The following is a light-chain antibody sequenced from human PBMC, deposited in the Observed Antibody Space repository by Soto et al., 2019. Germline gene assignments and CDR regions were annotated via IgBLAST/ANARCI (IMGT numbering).Light chain of an antibody. CDR2: EVS. V-gene: IGLV2-8*01. CDR1: SSDVGDNC. Sequence: QSVLTQPPSASGSPGQSVTISCTGTSSDVGDNCVSWYQQHLGKAPELIIYEVSQRPSGVPDRFSGSKSGNTASLTVSGLQTEDEADYYCSAYAGSNNFVFGSGTKVTVL. CDR3: SAYAGSNNFV. J-gene: IGLJ1*01.